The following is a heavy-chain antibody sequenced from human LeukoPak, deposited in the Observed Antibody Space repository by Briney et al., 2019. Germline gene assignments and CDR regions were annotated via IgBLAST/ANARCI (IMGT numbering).Heavy chain of an antibody. CDR3: ARVREVHSYYLDY. CDR1: GFTFDDYA. V-gene: IGHV3-9*01. Sequence: GGSLRLSCAASGFTFDDYAMHWVRQAPGKGLEWVSGISWNSGSIDYADSVKGRFTISRDNAKNSLYLQMNSLRAEDTAVYYCARVREVHSYYLDYWGQGTLVTVSS. J-gene: IGHJ4*02. D-gene: IGHD6-6*01. CDR2: ISWNSGSI.